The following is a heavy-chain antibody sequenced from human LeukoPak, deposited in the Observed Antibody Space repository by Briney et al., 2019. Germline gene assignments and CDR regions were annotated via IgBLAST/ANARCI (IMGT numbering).Heavy chain of an antibody. D-gene: IGHD5-18*01. Sequence: PGGSLRLSCEASAFTFSSYWMSWVRQAPGKGLEWVANIKEDGSEINYVDSVKGRFTISRDNSKNTLYLQMNSLRAEDTAVYYCARDKWIQHYYFDYWGQGTLVTVSS. CDR3: ARDKWIQHYYFDY. CDR1: AFTFSSYW. V-gene: IGHV3-7*01. J-gene: IGHJ4*02. CDR2: IKEDGSEI.